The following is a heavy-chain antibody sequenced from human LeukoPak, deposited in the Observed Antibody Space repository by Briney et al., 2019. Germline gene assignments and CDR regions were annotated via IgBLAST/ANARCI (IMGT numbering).Heavy chain of an antibody. CDR2: IYTSGST. CDR1: GCSISIYY. Sequence: PSETLSLTCTGSGCSISIYYWNWIRQPAGKRLEWIGRIYTSGSTNYNPSRKSRVTISVDTSKNQFSLKLSTVPAADTAVYYCARRGVLTVAFDIWGQGTMVTVSS. V-gene: IGHV4-4*07. D-gene: IGHD3-10*01. J-gene: IGHJ3*02. CDR3: ARRGVLTVAFDI.